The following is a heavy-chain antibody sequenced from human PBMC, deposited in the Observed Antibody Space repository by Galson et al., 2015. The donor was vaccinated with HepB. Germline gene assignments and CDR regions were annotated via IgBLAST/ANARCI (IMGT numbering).Heavy chain of an antibody. CDR3: AKGARRGSGTPRGFDY. J-gene: IGHJ4*02. CDR2: ISYDGSNK. Sequence: SLRLSCAASGFTFSSYGMHWVRQAPGKGLEWVAVISYDGSNKYYADSVKGRFTISRDNSKNTLYLQMNSLRAEDTAVYYCAKGARRGSGTPRGFDYWGQGTLVTVSS. V-gene: IGHV3-30*18. D-gene: IGHD3-10*01. CDR1: GFTFSSYG.